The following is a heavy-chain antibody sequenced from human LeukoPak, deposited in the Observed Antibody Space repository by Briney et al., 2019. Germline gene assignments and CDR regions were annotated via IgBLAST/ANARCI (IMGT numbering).Heavy chain of an antibody. J-gene: IGHJ4*02. CDR1: GFTFSSYS. V-gene: IGHV3-21*01. Sequence: PGGSLRLSCAASGFTFSSYSMNWVRQAPGKGLEWVSSISSSSSYIYYADSVKGRFTISRDNAKNSLYLQMTSRRAEDTAVYYCARADWNDVRGDWGQGTLVTVSS. CDR3: ARADWNDVRGD. D-gene: IGHD1-1*01. CDR2: ISSSSSYI.